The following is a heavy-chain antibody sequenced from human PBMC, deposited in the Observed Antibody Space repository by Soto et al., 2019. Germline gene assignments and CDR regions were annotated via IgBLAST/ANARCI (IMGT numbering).Heavy chain of an antibody. CDR1: GYTFTSYA. J-gene: IGHJ3*02. D-gene: IGHD2-15*01. V-gene: IGHV1-3*01. CDR3: ARDQTGVYCSGGSCYSHAFYI. Sequence: GASVKVSCKASGYTFTSYAMHWVRQAPGQRLEWMGWINAGNGNTKYSQKFQGRVTITRDTSASTAYMELSSLRSEDTAVYYCARDQTGVYCSGGSCYSHAFYIWGQGTMVTVS. CDR2: INAGNGNT.